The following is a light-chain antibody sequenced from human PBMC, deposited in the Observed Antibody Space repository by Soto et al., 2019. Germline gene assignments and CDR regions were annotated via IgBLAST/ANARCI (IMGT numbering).Light chain of an antibody. J-gene: IGKJ5*01. CDR1: QSISSY. V-gene: IGKV1-33*01. CDR3: QQYENLPT. CDR2: DAS. Sequence: DIQMTQSPSSLSASVGDRVTITCRASQSISSYLNWYQQTPGRAPKIRIYDASNLEAGVPSRLRGSGSGTDFTFTISRMQPEDIATYYCQQYENLPTFGQGTRLEIK.